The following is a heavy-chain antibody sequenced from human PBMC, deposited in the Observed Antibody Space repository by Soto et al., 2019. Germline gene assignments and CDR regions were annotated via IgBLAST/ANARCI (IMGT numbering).Heavy chain of an antibody. Sequence: GGSLRLSCAASGFTFSYYGMHWVRQAPGKGLEWVAVIWNDGSNKYYSDSVEGRFTISRDNSNNTLSLQMNSLTAEDTAVYYCAKDARDAVAIWGQGTMVTVSS. CDR3: AKDARDAVAI. CDR1: GFTFSYYG. CDR2: IWNDGSNK. V-gene: IGHV3-33*06. J-gene: IGHJ3*02.